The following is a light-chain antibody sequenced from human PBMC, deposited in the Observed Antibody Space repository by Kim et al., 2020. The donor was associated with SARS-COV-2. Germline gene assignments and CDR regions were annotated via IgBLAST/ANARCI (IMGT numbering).Light chain of an antibody. CDR2: AAS. CDR1: QDISNH. CDR3: QQYHNFPWT. V-gene: IGKV1-16*02. Sequence: ASVGDRATITCRASQDISNHLAWFQQNPGTAPKSLIYAASSLQTAVPSKFSGSGSGTHFSLTISSLQPEDFATYYCQQYHNFPWTFGQGTKVDIK. J-gene: IGKJ1*01.